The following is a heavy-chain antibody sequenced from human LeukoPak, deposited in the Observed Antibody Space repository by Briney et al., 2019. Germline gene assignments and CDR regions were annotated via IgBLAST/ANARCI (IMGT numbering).Heavy chain of an antibody. Sequence: PSETLSLTCAVSGGSISSSYLWSWVRQPPGKGLEWIGEISHSGSTNYNPSLKSRVTISVDKSKNQFSLNLSSVTPEDTAVYFCARDFRPPYSGGWYDPWGQGTLVTVSS. J-gene: IGHJ5*02. CDR2: ISHSGST. V-gene: IGHV4-4*02. CDR1: GGSISSSYL. D-gene: IGHD6-19*01. CDR3: ARDFRPPYSGGWYDP.